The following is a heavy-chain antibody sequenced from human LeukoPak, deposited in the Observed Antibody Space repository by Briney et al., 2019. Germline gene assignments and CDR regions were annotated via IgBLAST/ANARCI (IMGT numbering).Heavy chain of an antibody. CDR1: EFTFSSYA. V-gene: IGHV3-23*01. CDR2: ISGGGSSA. CDR3: AKDSQADAFDI. Sequence: GGSLRLSCAASEFTFSSYAMSWVRQAPGKGLEWVSVISGGGSSAYYADSVKGRFTISRDNSKNTLYLQMNSLRAEDTALYYCAKDSQADAFDIWGQGTMVTVSS. J-gene: IGHJ3*02.